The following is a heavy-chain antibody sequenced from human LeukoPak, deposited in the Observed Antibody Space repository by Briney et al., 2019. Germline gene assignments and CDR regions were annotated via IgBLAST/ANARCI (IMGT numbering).Heavy chain of an antibody. Sequence: SETLSLTCTVSGVSISSYYWSYIRQPPGKGLEWIGYIYYSGSTNYNPSLKSRVTISVDTSKNQFSLKLSSVTAADTAVYYCARGLPPYWYFDLWGRGTLVTVSS. V-gene: IGHV4-59*01. CDR3: ARGLPPYWYFDL. J-gene: IGHJ2*01. CDR2: IYYSGST. D-gene: IGHD4-11*01. CDR1: GVSISSYY.